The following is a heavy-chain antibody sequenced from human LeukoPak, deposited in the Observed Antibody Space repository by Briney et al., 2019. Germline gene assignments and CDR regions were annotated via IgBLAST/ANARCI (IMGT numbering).Heavy chain of an antibody. Sequence: GGSLRLSCAASGFTFSSYWMSWVRQAPGKGLEWLSYISNSGSNIYYADSVKGRFTISRDNAKNSLYLQMNSLRAEDAAVYYCARGLYWFDPWGQGTLVTVSS. V-gene: IGHV3-48*04. CDR1: GFTFSSYW. CDR3: ARGLYWFDP. J-gene: IGHJ5*02. CDR2: ISNSGSNI.